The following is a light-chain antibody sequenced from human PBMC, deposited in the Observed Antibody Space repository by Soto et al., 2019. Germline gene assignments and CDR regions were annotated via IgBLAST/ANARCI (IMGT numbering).Light chain of an antibody. CDR3: QQYGGSPLFT. CDR2: GAS. Sequence: EIVLTQSPGSRSLSPGERATISCRASQGVTPAYLAWDQHKPGQAPSLLIYGASTRATGIPDRFSGSGSGTDFTPTISRLEAEDFAVYSCQQYGGSPLFTFGPGTRVDFK. J-gene: IGKJ3*01. V-gene: IGKV3-20*01. CDR1: QGVTPAY.